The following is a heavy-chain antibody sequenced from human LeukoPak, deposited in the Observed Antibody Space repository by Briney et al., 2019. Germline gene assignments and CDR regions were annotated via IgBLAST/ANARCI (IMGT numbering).Heavy chain of an antibody. CDR3: ARVYDFWSGYSEGAFDI. D-gene: IGHD3-3*01. CDR1: GGSISSYY. V-gene: IGHV4-59*01. Sequence: SETLSLTCTVSGGSISSYYWSWIRQPPGKGLEWIGYIYYSGSTNYNPSLKSRVTISVDTSKNQFSLKVRSVTAADTAVYYCARVYDFWSGYSEGAFDIWGQGTMVTVSS. J-gene: IGHJ3*02. CDR2: IYYSGST.